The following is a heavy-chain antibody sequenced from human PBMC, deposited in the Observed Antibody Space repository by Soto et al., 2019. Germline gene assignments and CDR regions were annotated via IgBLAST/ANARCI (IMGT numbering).Heavy chain of an antibody. CDR1: DSPISSFY. J-gene: IGHJ6*04. V-gene: IGHV4-59*12. CDR3: ARTSCSGGSCYPITVNQQYHYYGMHV. D-gene: IGHD2-15*01. CDR2: VYYTGTT. Sequence: SETLSLTCSVSDSPISSFYWGWFRLPPGQGLEWVGYVYYTGTTTYNPSLKSRVTISVDTSKNQFSLKLSSVTAADTAVYYCARTSCSGGSCYPITVNQQYHYYGMHVWGKGIPGHRLL.